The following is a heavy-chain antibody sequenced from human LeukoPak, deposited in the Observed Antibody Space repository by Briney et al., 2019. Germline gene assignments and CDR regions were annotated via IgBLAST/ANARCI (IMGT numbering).Heavy chain of an antibody. CDR3: ARVDGRPDD. CDR1: GYTFTIYD. Sequence: ASVTVSFKGSGYTFTIYDINWVRQAPGQGLEWMGWMNPKSGNTRHAQKSQGRVTITRPTTISTVYMELSSLRSEDTAVYCCARVDGRPDDSGQRTPVT. J-gene: IGHJ4*02. D-gene: IGHD2-8*01. V-gene: IGHV1-8*03. CDR2: MNPKSGNT.